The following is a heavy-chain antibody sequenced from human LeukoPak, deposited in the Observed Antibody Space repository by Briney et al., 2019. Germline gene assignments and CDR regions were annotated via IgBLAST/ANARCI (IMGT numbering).Heavy chain of an antibody. CDR1: GGSISYYY. CDR2: IHTSGTT. Sequence: SETLPLTCSVSGGSISYYYWSWIRQPAGKGLEWIGRIHTSGTTNYNPSLKSRVTMSVDTSKNQFSLKLSSMTAADTAVYYCARGQYDSSGYKYWGQGTLVTVSS. V-gene: IGHV4-4*07. D-gene: IGHD3-22*01. CDR3: ARGQYDSSGYKY. J-gene: IGHJ4*02.